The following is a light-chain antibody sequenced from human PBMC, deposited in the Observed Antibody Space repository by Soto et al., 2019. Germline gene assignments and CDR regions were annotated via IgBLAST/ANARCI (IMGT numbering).Light chain of an antibody. CDR1: QSVLYSSKNKNY. V-gene: IGKV4-1*01. CDR3: QQYHSTPYT. CDR2: WAS. Sequence: DIVMTQSPDSLAVSLGERATINCKSSQSVLYSSKNKNYLAWYQQKPGQPPKLLIYWASSRESGVPDRFSGSGSGTDFTLTISSLQAEDVAVYYCQQYHSTPYTFGQGTKLGIK. J-gene: IGKJ2*01.